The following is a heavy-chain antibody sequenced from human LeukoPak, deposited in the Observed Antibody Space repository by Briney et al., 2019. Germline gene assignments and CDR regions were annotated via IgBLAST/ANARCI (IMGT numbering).Heavy chain of an antibody. CDR2: IYYSGST. Sequence: PSQTLSLTCTVSGGSISSGDYYWSWIRQPPGKGLEWIGYIYYSGSTYYNPSLKSRVTISVDTSKNQFSLKLSSVTAADTAVYYCARGRGYYYDSSGYYYFDCWGQGTLVTVSS. D-gene: IGHD3-22*01. CDR1: GGSISSGDYY. V-gene: IGHV4-30-4*01. J-gene: IGHJ4*02. CDR3: ARGRGYYYDSSGYYYFDC.